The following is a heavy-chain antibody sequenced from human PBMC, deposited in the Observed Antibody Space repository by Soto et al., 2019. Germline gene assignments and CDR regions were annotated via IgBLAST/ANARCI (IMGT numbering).Heavy chain of an antibody. CDR2: SNPTGDIS. CDR3: ARGSGWVPCDY. D-gene: IGHD6-19*01. CDR1: GYTFNTYY. V-gene: IGHV1-46*02. Sequence: QVQLVQSGADVKKPGASVRLSCKTSGYTFNTYYIHWVRQAPGQGLEWMGMSNPTGDISTYAQKSQGRVTMTRDTSTSTGYMELSSLRFDDAAVYYCARGSGWVPCDYWGQGTLVIVSS. J-gene: IGHJ4*02.